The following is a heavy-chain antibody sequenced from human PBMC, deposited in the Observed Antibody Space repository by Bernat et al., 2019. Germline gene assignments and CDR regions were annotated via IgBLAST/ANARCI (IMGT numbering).Heavy chain of an antibody. Sequence: QVQLVQSGAEVKKPGASVKVSCKASGYTFTGYYMHWVRQAPGQGLEWMGWINPNSGGTNYAQKFQGWVTMTRDTSISTAYMELSRRRSDDTAVYYCAREEKGYCSGGSCYWNNWFDPWGQGTLVTVSS. CDR2: INPNSGGT. V-gene: IGHV1-2*04. D-gene: IGHD2-15*01. CDR1: GYTFTGYY. J-gene: IGHJ5*02. CDR3: AREEKGYCSGGSCYWNNWFDP.